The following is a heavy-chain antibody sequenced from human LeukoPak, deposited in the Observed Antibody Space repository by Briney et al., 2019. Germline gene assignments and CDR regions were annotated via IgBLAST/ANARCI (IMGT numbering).Heavy chain of an antibody. V-gene: IGHV4-30-4*01. J-gene: IGHJ4*02. D-gene: IGHD2-2*01. Sequence: PSQTLSLTCTVCGGSISSGDYYWSWIRQPPGKGLEWIGYIYYSGSTYYNPSLKSRVTISVDTSKNQFSLKLSSVTAANTAVYYCARAYCSSTSCSRRFDYWGQGTLVTVSS. CDR3: ARAYCSSTSCSRRFDY. CDR2: IYYSGST. CDR1: GGSISSGDYY.